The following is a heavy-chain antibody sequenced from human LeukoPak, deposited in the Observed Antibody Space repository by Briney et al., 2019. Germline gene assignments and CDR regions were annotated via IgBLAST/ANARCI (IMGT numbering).Heavy chain of an antibody. J-gene: IGHJ4*02. CDR3: ARVTGYSSGWYGWSDY. D-gene: IGHD6-19*01. Sequence: ASVKVSCKASGYTFTSYFMHWVRQAPGQGLEWMGRIIPILGIANYAQKFQGRVTITADKSTSTAYMELSSLRSEDTAVYYCARVTGYSSGWYGWSDYWGQGTLVTVSS. CDR2: IIPILGIA. V-gene: IGHV1-69*04. CDR1: GYTFTSYF.